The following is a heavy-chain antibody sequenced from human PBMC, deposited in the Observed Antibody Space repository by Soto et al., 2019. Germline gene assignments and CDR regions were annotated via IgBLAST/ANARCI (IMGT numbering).Heavy chain of an antibody. J-gene: IGHJ4*02. Sequence: PSETLSLTCAVSGGSISSGGYSWSWVRQPPGKGLEWIGYIYHSGSTYYNPSLKSRVTISVDRSKNQFSLKLSSVTAADTAVYYCAKDGPGGLRLQNYFDYWGQGTLVTVSS. CDR2: IYHSGST. D-gene: IGHD5-12*01. CDR1: GGSISSGGYS. CDR3: AKDGPGGLRLQNYFDY. V-gene: IGHV4-30-2*01.